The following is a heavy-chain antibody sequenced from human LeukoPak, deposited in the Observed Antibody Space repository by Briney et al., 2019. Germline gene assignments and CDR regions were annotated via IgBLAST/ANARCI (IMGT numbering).Heavy chain of an antibody. CDR2: ISGSGGST. D-gene: IGHD6-6*01. Sequence: GGSLRLSCAASGFTFSSYAMSWVRQAPGKGLEWVSAISGSGGSTYYADSVKGRFTISRDNSKNTLYLQMNSLRAEDTAVYYCARDRGEYDAFDIWGQGTMVTVSS. CDR1: GFTFSSYA. CDR3: ARDRGEYDAFDI. J-gene: IGHJ3*02. V-gene: IGHV3-23*01.